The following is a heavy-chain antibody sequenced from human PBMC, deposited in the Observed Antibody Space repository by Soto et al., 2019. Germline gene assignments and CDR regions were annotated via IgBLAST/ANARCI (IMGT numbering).Heavy chain of an antibody. J-gene: IGHJ6*02. CDR2: VSPYNGDT. Sequence: ASVKVSCKASGYTFTTYGINWVRQAPGQGLEWMGWVSPYNGDTTYAQKVQGRVTMTTDTSTTTAYLELRSLRSDDTAVYYCAREVGHMDVWGQGTTVTVSS. V-gene: IGHV1-18*04. CDR3: AREVGHMDV. D-gene: IGHD2-2*01. CDR1: GYTFTTYG.